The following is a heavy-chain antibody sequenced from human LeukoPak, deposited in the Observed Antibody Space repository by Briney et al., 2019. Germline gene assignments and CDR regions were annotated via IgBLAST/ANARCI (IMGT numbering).Heavy chain of an antibody. CDR3: ARTNIMITFGGVILITELGDY. V-gene: IGHV1-18*01. J-gene: IGHJ4*02. CDR1: GYTFTSYG. Sequence: ASVKVSCKASGYTFTSYGISWVRQAPGQGLEWMGWISAYNGNTNYAQKLQGRVTMPTDTSPSTAYMELRSLRSDDTAVYYCARTNIMITFGGVILITELGDYWGQGTLVTVSS. CDR2: ISAYNGNT. D-gene: IGHD3-16*01.